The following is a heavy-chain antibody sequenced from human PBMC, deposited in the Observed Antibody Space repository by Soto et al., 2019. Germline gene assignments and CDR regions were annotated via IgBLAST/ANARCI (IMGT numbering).Heavy chain of an antibody. CDR3: ARDDSSEGAFDI. D-gene: IGHD3-22*01. Sequence: QVQLQESGPGLVKPSETLSLTCTVSGGSISSYYWSWIRQPPGKGLESIGYIYYSGSTNYNPSLKSRVTISVDTSKNQFSLKLSSVTAADTAVYYCARDDSSEGAFDIWGQGTMVTVSS. CDR1: GGSISSYY. CDR2: IYYSGST. J-gene: IGHJ3*02. V-gene: IGHV4-59*01.